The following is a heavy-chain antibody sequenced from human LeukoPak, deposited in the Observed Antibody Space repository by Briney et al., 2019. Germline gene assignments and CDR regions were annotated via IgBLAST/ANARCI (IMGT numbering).Heavy chain of an antibody. J-gene: IGHJ3*02. CDR3: ARVSRSITMVRGVKSPFDAFDI. Sequence: SETLSLTCTVSGASISSYYWSWIRQPPGKGLEWIGYIYYSGITNYNPSLKSRVTISVDTSKNQFSLKLSSVTAADTAVYYCARVSRSITMVRGVKSPFDAFDIWGQGTMVTVSS. CDR1: GASISSYY. V-gene: IGHV4-59*01. CDR2: IYYSGIT. D-gene: IGHD3-10*01.